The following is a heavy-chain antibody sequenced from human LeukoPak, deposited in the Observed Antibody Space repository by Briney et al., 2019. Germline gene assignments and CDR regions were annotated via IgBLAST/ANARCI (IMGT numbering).Heavy chain of an antibody. CDR1: GGSISSYY. J-gene: IGHJ6*02. Sequence: PSETLPLTCTVSGGSISSYYWSWIRQPAGKGLEWIGRIYTSGSTNYNPSLKSRVTMSVDTSKNQFSLKLSSVTAADTAVYYCARDRCGGDCYYKAHYYYYGMDVWGQGTTVTVSS. V-gene: IGHV4-4*07. D-gene: IGHD2-21*02. CDR3: ARDRCGGDCYYKAHYYYYGMDV. CDR2: IYTSGST.